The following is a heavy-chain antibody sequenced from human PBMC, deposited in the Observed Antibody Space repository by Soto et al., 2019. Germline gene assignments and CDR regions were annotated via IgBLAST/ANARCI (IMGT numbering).Heavy chain of an antibody. V-gene: IGHV3-23*01. CDR2: ISGSGGST. Sequence: GGSLRLSCAASGFTFSPYAMSWVRQAPGKGLEWVSDISGSGGSTYYADSVKGRFSISRDNSKNTLYLQMNSLRAEDTAVYYCAKEVRESSGWYPDYWGQGTLVTVSS. CDR3: AKEVRESSGWYPDY. J-gene: IGHJ4*02. D-gene: IGHD6-19*01. CDR1: GFTFSPYA.